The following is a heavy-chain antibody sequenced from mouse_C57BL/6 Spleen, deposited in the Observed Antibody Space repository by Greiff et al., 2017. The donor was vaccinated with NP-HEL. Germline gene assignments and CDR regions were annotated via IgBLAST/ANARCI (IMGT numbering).Heavy chain of an antibody. CDR2: IDPSDSET. CDR1: GYTFTSYW. J-gene: IGHJ2*01. D-gene: IGHD2-3*01. Sequence: QVQLQQSGAELVRPGSSVKLSCKASGYTFTSYWMHWVKQRPIQGLEWIGNIDPSDSETHYNQKFKDKATLTVDKSSSTAYMQLSSLTSEDSAVYYCARGRNGYYGYWGQGTTLTVSS. CDR3: ARGRNGYYGY. V-gene: IGHV1-52*01.